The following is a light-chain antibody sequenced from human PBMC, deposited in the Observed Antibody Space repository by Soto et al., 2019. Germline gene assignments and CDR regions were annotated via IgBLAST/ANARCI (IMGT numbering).Light chain of an antibody. CDR2: GAS. J-gene: IGKJ4*01. V-gene: IGKV3-15*01. Sequence: EIVMTQSPATLSVSPGERATLSCRASQTLYNNLAWYQQKLGQAPRLLIYGASARATDIPARFSGSGSGTEFTLTIRGLQSEDFAIYYGQQYSDWPLTFGGGTKVEVK. CDR1: QTLYNN. CDR3: QQYSDWPLT.